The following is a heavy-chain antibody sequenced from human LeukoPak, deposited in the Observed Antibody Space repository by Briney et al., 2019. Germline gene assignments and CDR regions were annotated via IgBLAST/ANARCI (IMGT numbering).Heavy chain of an antibody. CDR1: EFTFSGYA. CDR2: ITENGDRS. Sequence: TGGSLRLSCAASEFTFSGYAMSWVRQAPGKGPEWVSTITENGDRSYYTDSVKGRFTISRDNSKNTLYLQMNSLRAEDTAVYYCAKEAVRKFDFDYWGQGTLVTVSS. J-gene: IGHJ4*02. V-gene: IGHV3-23*01. D-gene: IGHD1-14*01. CDR3: AKEAVRKFDFDY.